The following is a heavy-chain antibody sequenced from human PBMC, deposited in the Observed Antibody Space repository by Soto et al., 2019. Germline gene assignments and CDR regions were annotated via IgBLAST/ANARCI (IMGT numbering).Heavy chain of an antibody. CDR1: GFTFSDYY. V-gene: IGHV3-11*01. D-gene: IGHD3-10*01. Sequence: GGSLRLSCAASGFTFSDYYMSWIRQAPGKGLEWVSYISSSGSTIYYADSVKGRFTISRDNAKNSLYLQMNSLRAEDTAVYYCARDSAVRDHDAFDIWGQGTMVTVSS. J-gene: IGHJ3*02. CDR3: ARDSAVRDHDAFDI. CDR2: ISSSGSTI.